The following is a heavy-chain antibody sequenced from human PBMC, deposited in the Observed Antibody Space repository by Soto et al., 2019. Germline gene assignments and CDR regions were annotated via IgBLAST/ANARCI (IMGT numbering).Heavy chain of an antibody. CDR3: AHRRGTVTLQNYFDS. D-gene: IGHD4-17*01. J-gene: IGHJ5*01. Sequence: SGPTLVNPTQTLTFTCTFSGFSLSSSGVGVGWIRQPPGKALEWLALIYWDDDKRYNSSLKTRLTITKDTSKNQVVLSMTNMDPVDTGTYYCAHRRGTVTLQNYFDSWGQGTLVTVSS. V-gene: IGHV2-5*02. CDR2: IYWDDDK. CDR1: GFSLSSSGVG.